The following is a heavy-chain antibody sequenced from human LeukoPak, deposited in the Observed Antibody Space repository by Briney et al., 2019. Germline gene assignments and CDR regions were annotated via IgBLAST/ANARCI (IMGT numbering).Heavy chain of an antibody. CDR2: ISSSGSTI. CDR3: ARTSTYYYDSSASLFDY. CDR1: GFTFSSYE. Sequence: PGGSLRLSCAASGFTFSSYEMNWVRQAPGKGLEWVSYISSSGSTIYYADSVKGRFTISRDNAKNSLYLQMNSLRAEDTAVYYCARTSTYYYDSSASLFDYWGQGTLVTVSS. J-gene: IGHJ4*02. D-gene: IGHD3-22*01. V-gene: IGHV3-48*03.